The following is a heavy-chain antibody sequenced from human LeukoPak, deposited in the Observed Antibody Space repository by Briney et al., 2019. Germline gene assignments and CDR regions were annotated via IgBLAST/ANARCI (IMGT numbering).Heavy chain of an antibody. CDR1: GFTFSCYS. CDR2: IRYDGSNN. CDR3: ANLPMTTVIGDAFDI. V-gene: IGHV3-30*02. D-gene: IGHD4-17*01. Sequence: GGSLRLSCAASGFTFSCYSMHWVRQAPGKGLEWVAFIRYDGSNNYYADSVKGRFTISRDNSKNTLYLQMNSLRAEDTAVYYCANLPMTTVIGDAFDIWGQGTMVTVSS. J-gene: IGHJ3*02.